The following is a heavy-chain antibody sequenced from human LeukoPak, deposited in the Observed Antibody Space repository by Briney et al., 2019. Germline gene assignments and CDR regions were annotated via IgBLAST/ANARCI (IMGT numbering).Heavy chain of an antibody. CDR2: ISGSGGST. CDR3: ASGRASYYYGSGSYYSPY. V-gene: IGHV3-23*01. D-gene: IGHD3-10*01. Sequence: PGGSLRLSCAASGFTFSSYAMSWVRQAPGKGLEWVSAISGSGGSTYYADSVKGRFTISRDNSKNTLYLQMNSLRAEDTAVYYCASGRASYYYGSGSYYSPYWGQGTLVTVSS. CDR1: GFTFSSYA. J-gene: IGHJ4*02.